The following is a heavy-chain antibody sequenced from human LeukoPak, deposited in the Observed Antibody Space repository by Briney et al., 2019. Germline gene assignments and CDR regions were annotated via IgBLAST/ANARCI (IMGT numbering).Heavy chain of an antibody. CDR3: ARDLLRYFDWLLSDYGMVV. CDR2: MYTSGST. Sequence: SETLSLTCTVSGGSISSYYWSWIRQPAGKGLEWIGRMYTSGSTNYNPSLKSRVTMSVDTSKNQFSLKLSSVTAADTAVYYCARDLLRYFDWLLSDYGMVVWGQGTTVTVSS. D-gene: IGHD3-9*01. CDR1: GGSISSYY. J-gene: IGHJ6*02. V-gene: IGHV4-4*07.